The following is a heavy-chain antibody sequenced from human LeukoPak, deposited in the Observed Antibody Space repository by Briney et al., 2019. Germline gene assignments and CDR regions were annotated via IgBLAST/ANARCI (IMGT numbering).Heavy chain of an antibody. D-gene: IGHD6-13*01. CDR3: ARAGDWYFDL. J-gene: IGHJ2*01. CDR1: GFTFSSYA. V-gene: IGHV3-64D*06. CDR2: ISYNGGST. Sequence: GGSLRLSCSASGFTFSSYAMHWVRQAPGKGLEYVSAISYNGGSTYYADSVKGRFTISRDNSKNTLYLQMSSLRAEDTAVYYCARAGDWYFDLWGRGTLVTVSS.